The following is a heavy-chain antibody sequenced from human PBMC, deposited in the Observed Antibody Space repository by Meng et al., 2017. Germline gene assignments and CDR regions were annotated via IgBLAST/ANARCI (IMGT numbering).Heavy chain of an antibody. CDR1: GYTFTSYA. D-gene: IGHD3-22*01. J-gene: IGHJ2*01. V-gene: IGHV1-3*01. CDR2: INAGNGNT. Sequence: QVQLVQSGDEVKKPGASVKVSCKASGYTFTSYAMHWVRQAPGQRLEWMGWINAGNGNTKYSQKFQGRVTITRDTSASTAYMELSSLRSEDTAVYYCATDGQDSSGYYSWYFDLWGRGTLVTVSS. CDR3: ATDGQDSSGYYSWYFDL.